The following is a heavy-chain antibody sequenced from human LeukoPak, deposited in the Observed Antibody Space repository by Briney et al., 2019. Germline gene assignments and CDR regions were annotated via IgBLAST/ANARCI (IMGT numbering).Heavy chain of an antibody. J-gene: IGHJ1*01. CDR3: ARGRIVGARAFQH. V-gene: IGHV4-59*12. Sequence: SETLSLTCTVSGGSIRNYYWIWIRQPPGKGLEWIGYIYYTGSTNYNPSLKSRVTISIDTSKNQFSLKLSSVTAADTAVYYCARGRIVGARAFQHWGQGTLVTVSS. CDR2: IYYTGST. D-gene: IGHD1-26*01. CDR1: GGSIRNYY.